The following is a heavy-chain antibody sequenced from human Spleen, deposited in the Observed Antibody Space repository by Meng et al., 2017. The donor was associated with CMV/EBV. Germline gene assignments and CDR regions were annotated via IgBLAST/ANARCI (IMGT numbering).Heavy chain of an antibody. D-gene: IGHD1-26*01. J-gene: IGHJ4*02. CDR3: ARGRYSGSYALGY. Sequence: ASVKVSCKASGYTFTSYDINWVRQATGQGLEWMGWMNPKSGNTGYAQNFQGRVTMTRNTSISTAYMELSSLRSEGTAVYYCARGRYSGSYALGYWGQGTLVTVSS. CDR1: GYTFTSYD. CDR2: MNPKSGNT. V-gene: IGHV1-8*01.